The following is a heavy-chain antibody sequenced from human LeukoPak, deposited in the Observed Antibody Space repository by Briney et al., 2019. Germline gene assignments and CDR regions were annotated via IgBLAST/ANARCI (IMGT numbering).Heavy chain of an antibody. CDR1: GFTFSSYG. V-gene: IGHV3-30*03. CDR2: ISYDGSNK. D-gene: IGHD3-16*01. J-gene: IGHJ3*02. Sequence: PGGSLRLSCAASGFTFSSYGMHWVRQAPGKGLEWVAVISYDGSNKYYADSVKGRFTISRDNSKNTLYLQMSSLRSEDTAVYYCARPRSVGGGAFDIWGQGTMVTVSS. CDR3: ARPRSVGGGAFDI.